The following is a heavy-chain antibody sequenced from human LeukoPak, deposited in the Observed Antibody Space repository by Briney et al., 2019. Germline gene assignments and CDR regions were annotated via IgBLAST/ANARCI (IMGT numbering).Heavy chain of an antibody. D-gene: IGHD3-10*01. CDR2: ISYDGSNK. Sequence: GGSLRLSCAASGFTFSSYGMHWVRQAPGKGLEWVAVISYDGSNKYYADSVKGRFTISRDNSKNTLYLQMNSLRAEDTAVYYCAKAGEVRGVYLYWGQGTLVTVSS. J-gene: IGHJ4*02. V-gene: IGHV3-30*18. CDR1: GFTFSSYG. CDR3: AKAGEVRGVYLY.